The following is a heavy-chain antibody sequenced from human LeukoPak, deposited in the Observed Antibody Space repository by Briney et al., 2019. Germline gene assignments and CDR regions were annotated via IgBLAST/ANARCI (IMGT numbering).Heavy chain of an antibody. Sequence: GASVKVSCKASGYTFTSYYINWVRQAPGQGLEWMGWISAYNGITNYAQKLQDRVTMTTDTSTSTAYMELRSLTSDDTAVYYCARDSGSDSSNWYGKWPAPWGQGTLVTVSS. V-gene: IGHV1-18*01. CDR2: ISAYNGIT. CDR3: ARDSGSDSSNWYGKWPAP. J-gene: IGHJ5*02. D-gene: IGHD6-13*01. CDR1: GYTFTSYY.